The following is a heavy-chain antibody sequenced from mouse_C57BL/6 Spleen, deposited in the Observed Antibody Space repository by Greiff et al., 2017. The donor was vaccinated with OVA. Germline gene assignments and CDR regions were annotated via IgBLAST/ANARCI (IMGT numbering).Heavy chain of an antibody. CDR3: ARGYYYGSSYAMDY. V-gene: IGHV14-2*01. Sequence: EVKLMESGAELVKPGASVKLSCTASGFNIKDYYMHWVKQRTEQGLEWIGRIDPEDGETKYDPKFQGKATITADTSSNTAYLQLSSPTSEDTVVYYCARGYYYGSSYAMDYWGQGTSVTVSS. D-gene: IGHD1-1*01. J-gene: IGHJ4*01. CDR1: GFNIKDYY. CDR2: IDPEDGET.